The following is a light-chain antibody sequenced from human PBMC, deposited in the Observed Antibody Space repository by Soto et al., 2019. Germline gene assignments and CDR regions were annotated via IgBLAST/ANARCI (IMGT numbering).Light chain of an antibody. CDR2: AAS. CDR3: QQLNSYSTT. J-gene: IGKJ4*01. Sequence: DIPLTQSPSFLSASVGDRVTITCRASQGISSYLAWYQQKPGKAPKLLIYAASTLQSGVPSRFSGSGSGTEFTLTISSLQPEDFATYYCQQLNSYSTTFGGGTKVEIK. CDR1: QGISSY. V-gene: IGKV1-9*01.